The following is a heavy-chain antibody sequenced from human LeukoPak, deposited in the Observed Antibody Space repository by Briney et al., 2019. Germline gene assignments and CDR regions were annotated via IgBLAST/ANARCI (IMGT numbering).Heavy chain of an antibody. J-gene: IGHJ1*01. CDR1: GFTFSSYG. CDR3: AKGGPADPWGGYCSSTSCPPATEYFQH. D-gene: IGHD2-2*01. CDR2: IWYDGSNK. V-gene: IGHV3-33*06. Sequence: GRSLRLSCAASGFTFSSYGMHWVRQAPGKGLEWVAVIWYDGSNKYYADSVKGRFTISRDNSKNTLYLQMNSLRAEDTAVYYCAKGGPADPWGGYCSSTSCPPATEYFQHWGQGTLVTVSS.